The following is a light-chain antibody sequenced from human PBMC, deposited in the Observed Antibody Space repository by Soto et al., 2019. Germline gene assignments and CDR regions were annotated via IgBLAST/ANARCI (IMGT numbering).Light chain of an antibody. CDR1: QSVRSER. Sequence: VITQSPCTLSLSPGERATLSCRASQSVRSERLAWYQHKRGQAPRLVIFDASSRATGIPERFSGSGSGTDFTLTISSLEPEDFAVYYCQQRSNWPRTFGQGTKVDIK. J-gene: IGKJ1*01. V-gene: IGKV3-11*01. CDR2: DAS. CDR3: QQRSNWPRT.